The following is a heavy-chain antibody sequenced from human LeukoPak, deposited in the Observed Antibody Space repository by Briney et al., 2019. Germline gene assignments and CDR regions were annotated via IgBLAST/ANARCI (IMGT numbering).Heavy chain of an antibody. V-gene: IGHV3-48*01. CDR1: GFTFSSYS. D-gene: IGHD4-17*01. CDR3: EVYGDPTRDY. J-gene: IGHJ4*02. CDR2: ICSSSSTI. Sequence: GGSLRLSCAASGFTFSSYSMNWVRQAPGKGLEWVSYICSSSSTIYYADSVKGRFTISRDNAKNSLYLQMNSLRAEDTAVYYCEVYGDPTRDYWGQGTLVTVSS.